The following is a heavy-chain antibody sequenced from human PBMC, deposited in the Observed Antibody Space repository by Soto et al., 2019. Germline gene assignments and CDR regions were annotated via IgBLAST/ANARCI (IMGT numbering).Heavy chain of an antibody. Sequence: PGGSLRLPCAASGFTFRSYSMNWVRQAPGKGLEWVSYISISSSIIYYADSVKGRFTISRDNAKNSLYLQMNSLRAEDTAVYYCARDPSGYYPDYWGQGTLVTVSS. CDR1: GFTFRSYS. J-gene: IGHJ4*02. CDR2: ISISSSII. D-gene: IGHD3-22*01. CDR3: ARDPSGYYPDY. V-gene: IGHV3-48*01.